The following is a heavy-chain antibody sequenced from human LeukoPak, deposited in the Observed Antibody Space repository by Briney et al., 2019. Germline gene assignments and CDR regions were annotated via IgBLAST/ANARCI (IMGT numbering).Heavy chain of an antibody. CDR2: IYYSGST. D-gene: IGHD2-15*01. V-gene: IGHV4-39*01. CDR1: GGSITNNNYY. Sequence: PSETLSLTCTVSGGSITNNNYYWDWIRQPPGKGLEWIGSIYYSGSTDYNPSLKSRVIISVDTSKNQFSLKLSSVTAADTAVYYCARRAGSRYYFDYWGQGILVTVSS. CDR3: ARRAGSRYYFDY. J-gene: IGHJ4*02.